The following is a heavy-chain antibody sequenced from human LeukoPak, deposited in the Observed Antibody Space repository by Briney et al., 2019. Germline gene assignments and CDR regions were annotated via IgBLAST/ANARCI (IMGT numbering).Heavy chain of an antibody. V-gene: IGHV3-33*01. CDR3: AREGGYSGINAFDV. CDR2: LWADGRTN. Sequence: PGGSLRLSCAASGFTFSNYGMQWVRQAPGKGLEWVAVLWADGRTNYYADSVKGRFTISRDNAKKSFYLQMNSLRAEDTAVYYCAREGGYSGINAFDVWGQGTRVTVSS. J-gene: IGHJ3*01. CDR1: GFTFSNYG. D-gene: IGHD5-12*01.